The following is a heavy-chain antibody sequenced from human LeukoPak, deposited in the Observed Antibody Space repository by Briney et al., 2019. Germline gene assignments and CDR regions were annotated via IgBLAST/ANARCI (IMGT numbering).Heavy chain of an antibody. Sequence: PGGSLRLSCAASGFTVSSNYMSWVRQAPGKGLEWVSVFYSGGSTYYADFVKGRFTISRDNSKNTLYLQMNSLRAEDTAVYYCARGGYCTSGSCFSNYWGQGTLVTVSS. V-gene: IGHV3-66*01. CDR2: FYSGGST. CDR3: ARGGYCTSGSCFSNY. J-gene: IGHJ4*02. D-gene: IGHD2-15*01. CDR1: GFTVSSNY.